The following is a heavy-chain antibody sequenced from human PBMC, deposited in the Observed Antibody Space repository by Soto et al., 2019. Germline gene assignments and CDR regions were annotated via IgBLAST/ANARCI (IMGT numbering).Heavy chain of an antibody. CDR1: GFTFSSYG. J-gene: IGHJ4*02. CDR2: IWYDGSNK. CDR3: ARGVENCSGGSCYLDY. D-gene: IGHD2-15*01. V-gene: IGHV3-33*01. Sequence: QVQLVESGVGVVQPGRSLRLSCAASGFTFSSYGMHWVRQAPGKGLEWVAVIWYDGSNKYYADSVKGRFTISRDNSKNTLYLQMNSLRAEDTAVYYCARGVENCSGGSCYLDYWGQGTLVTVSS.